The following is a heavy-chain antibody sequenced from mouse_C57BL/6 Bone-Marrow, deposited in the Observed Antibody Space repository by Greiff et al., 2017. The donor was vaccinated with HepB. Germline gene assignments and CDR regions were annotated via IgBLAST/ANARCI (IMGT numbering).Heavy chain of an antibody. CDR1: GFTFSSYA. J-gene: IGHJ3*01. CDR3: AREPFAY. Sequence: EVQGVESGGGLVKPGGSLKLSCAASGFTFSSYAMSWVRQTPEKRLEWVATISDGGSYTYYPDNVKGRFTISRDNAKNNLYLQMSHLKSEDTAMYYCAREPFAYWGQGTLVTVSA. CDR2: ISDGGSYT. V-gene: IGHV5-4*01.